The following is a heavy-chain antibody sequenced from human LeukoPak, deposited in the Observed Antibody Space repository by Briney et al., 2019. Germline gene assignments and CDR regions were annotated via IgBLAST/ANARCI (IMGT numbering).Heavy chain of an antibody. CDR2: ISSSGSTI. V-gene: IGHV3-48*03. Sequence: GGSLRLSCAASGFTFSSYEMNWVCQAPGKGLEWVSYISSSGSTIYYADSVKGRFTISRDNAKNTLYLQMNSLRAEDTAVYYCARTAGIAAAYDAFDIWGQGTMVTVSS. CDR1: GFTFSSYE. D-gene: IGHD6-13*01. CDR3: ARTAGIAAAYDAFDI. J-gene: IGHJ3*02.